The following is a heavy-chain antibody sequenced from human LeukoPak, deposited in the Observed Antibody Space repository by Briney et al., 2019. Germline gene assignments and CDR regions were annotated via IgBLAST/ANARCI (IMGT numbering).Heavy chain of an antibody. CDR1: GFTFSSYG. J-gene: IGHJ4*02. V-gene: IGHV3-30*02. D-gene: IGHD3-10*01. Sequence: GGSLRLSCAASGFTFSSYGMHWVRQARGKGLEGVAFIRYDGSNKYYADSVKGRFTISRDNSKNTLYLQMNSLRAEDTAVYYCAKDCREVDALLWFGLFDYWGQGTLVTVSS. CDR2: IRYDGSNK. CDR3: AKDCREVDALLWFGLFDY.